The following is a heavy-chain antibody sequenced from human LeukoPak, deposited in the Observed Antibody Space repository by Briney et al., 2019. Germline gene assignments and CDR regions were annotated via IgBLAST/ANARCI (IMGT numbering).Heavy chain of an antibody. CDR3: ARVGDFWSGSWYMDV. D-gene: IGHD3-3*01. V-gene: IGHV4-59*01. J-gene: IGHJ6*03. CDR2: IYYSGSI. CDR1: GGSISSYY. Sequence: PSETLSLTCTVSGGSISSYYWSWIRQPPGKGLEWIGYIYYSGSINYNPSLKSRVTISVDTSKNQFSLKLSSVTAADTAVYYCARVGDFWSGSWYMDVWGKGTTVTVSS.